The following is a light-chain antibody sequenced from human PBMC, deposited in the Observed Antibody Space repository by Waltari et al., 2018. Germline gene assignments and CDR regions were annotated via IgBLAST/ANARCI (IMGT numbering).Light chain of an antibody. CDR2: WAS. J-gene: IGKJ1*01. Sequence: DIVLTQSPASLAVSLGERATIHRQSTQSVLYSSSNKNYLAWYQQKPGQPPKLLIYWASTRESGVPDRFSGSGSGTDFTLTISSLQAEDVAVYYCQQYYSFPQTFGQGTKVEIK. CDR3: QQYYSFPQT. CDR1: QSVLYSSSNKNY. V-gene: IGKV4-1*01.